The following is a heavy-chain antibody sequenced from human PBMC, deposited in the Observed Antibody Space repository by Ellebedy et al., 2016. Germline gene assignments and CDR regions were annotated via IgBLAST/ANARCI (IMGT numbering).Heavy chain of an antibody. J-gene: IGHJ4*02. CDR1: GFTFSSYS. CDR3: ARDPKRYGSGSYSSFDY. D-gene: IGHD3-10*01. V-gene: IGHV3-48*01. Sequence: GESLKISCAASGFTFSSYSMNWVRQAPGKGLEWVSYISSSSSTIYYADSVKGRFTISRDNAKNSLYLQMNSLRAEDTAVYYCARDPKRYGSGSYSSFDYWGQGTLVTVSS. CDR2: ISSSSSTI.